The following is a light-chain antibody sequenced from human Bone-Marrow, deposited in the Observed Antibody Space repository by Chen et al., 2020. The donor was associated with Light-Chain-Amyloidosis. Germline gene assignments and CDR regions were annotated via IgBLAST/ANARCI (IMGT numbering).Light chain of an antibody. J-gene: IGLJ3*02. CDR1: NIGSTS. CDR2: DDS. Sequence: SYVLTQPSSVSVAPGQTATLACGGNNIGSTSVHWYQQTPGQAPLLVVYDDSDRPSGIPEGLSGSNSGNTATLTISRVEAGDEADYYCQVWDRSSDRPVFGGGTKLTVL. CDR3: QVWDRSSDRPV. V-gene: IGLV3-21*02.